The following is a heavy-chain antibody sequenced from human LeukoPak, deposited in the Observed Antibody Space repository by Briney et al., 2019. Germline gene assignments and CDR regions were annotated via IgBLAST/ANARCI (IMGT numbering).Heavy chain of an antibody. J-gene: IGHJ4*02. CDR2: ISISSSYI. V-gene: IGHV3-21*01. D-gene: IGHD3-10*01. CDR1: GFTFSSYS. CDR3: ARGFDNYYALPGGY. Sequence: GGSLRLSCAASGFTFSSYSMNCVRQARGKGRECFSSISISSSYIYYADSVEGRFTISRDNAKKSLSLQMNSLRAEDTAVYYCARGFDNYYALPGGYWGQGPLVTVSS.